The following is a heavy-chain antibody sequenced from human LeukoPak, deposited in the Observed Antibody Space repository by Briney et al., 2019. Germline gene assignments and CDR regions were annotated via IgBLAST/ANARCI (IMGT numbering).Heavy chain of an antibody. CDR3: ARGGAGATAFYGY. J-gene: IGHJ4*02. CDR1: GFTFSSYA. D-gene: IGHD1-26*01. V-gene: IGHV3-30*01. Sequence: PGRSLRLSCAASGFTFSSYAMHWVRQAPGKGLEWVAVISYDGSNKYYADSVKGRFTISRDNSKNTLYLQMNSLRAEDTAVYYCARGGAGATAFYGYWGQGTLVTVSS. CDR2: ISYDGSNK.